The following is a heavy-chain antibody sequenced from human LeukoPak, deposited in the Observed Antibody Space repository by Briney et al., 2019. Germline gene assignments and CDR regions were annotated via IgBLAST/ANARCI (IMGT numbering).Heavy chain of an antibody. CDR1: GGSISSGDYY. Sequence: PSETLSLTCTVSGGSISSGDYYWSWIRQPPGKGLEWIGEINHSGSTNYNPSLKSRVTISVDTSKNQFSLKLSSVTAADTAVYYCARVNGYYDSSGYWPYYGMDIWGQGTTVTVSS. CDR2: INHSGST. J-gene: IGHJ6*02. CDR3: ARVNGYYDSSGYWPYYGMDI. V-gene: IGHV4-39*07. D-gene: IGHD3-22*01.